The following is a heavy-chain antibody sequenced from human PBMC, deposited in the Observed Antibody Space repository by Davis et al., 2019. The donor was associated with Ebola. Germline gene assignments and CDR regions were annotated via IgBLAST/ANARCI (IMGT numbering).Heavy chain of an antibody. CDR1: GGSISSYY. CDR3: ARRGTSSWYAGWFDP. CDR2: VSHSGTT. Sequence: MPSETLSLTCTVSGGSISSYYWSWIRQPPGKGLEWMGYVSHSGTTKYNPSLKTRVAISKDSSTNQFSLKLSSVTAADTAMYYCARRGTSSWYAGWFDPWGQGTLVTVSS. D-gene: IGHD6-13*01. J-gene: IGHJ5*02. V-gene: IGHV4-59*08.